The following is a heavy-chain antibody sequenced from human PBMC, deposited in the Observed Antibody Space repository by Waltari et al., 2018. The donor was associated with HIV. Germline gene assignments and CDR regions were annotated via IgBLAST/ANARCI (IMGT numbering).Heavy chain of an antibody. Sequence: QLQLQESGPGLVKPSETLSLTCTVSGGSISSNTYYWGWIRQPPGKGLEWIGSVSYSVSTYYNPSLKSRVTISVDTSKNQFSLKLNSVTAADTAVYYCATYSDFWSGYSERHSYEYGINVWGQGTTVTVSS. CDR1: GGSISSNTYY. CDR2: VSYSVST. V-gene: IGHV4-39*01. J-gene: IGHJ6*02. D-gene: IGHD3-3*01. CDR3: ATYSDFWSGYSERHSYEYGINV.